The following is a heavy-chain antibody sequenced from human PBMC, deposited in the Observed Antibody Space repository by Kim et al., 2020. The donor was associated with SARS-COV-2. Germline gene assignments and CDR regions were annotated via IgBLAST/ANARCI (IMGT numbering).Heavy chain of an antibody. V-gene: IGHV1-18*01. Sequence: NYAQKLQGRVTMTTDTSTSTAYMELRSLRSDDTAVYYCARDRGIWPDGPWGQGTMVTVSS. D-gene: IGHD3-10*01. J-gene: IGHJ3*01. CDR3: ARDRGIWPDGP.